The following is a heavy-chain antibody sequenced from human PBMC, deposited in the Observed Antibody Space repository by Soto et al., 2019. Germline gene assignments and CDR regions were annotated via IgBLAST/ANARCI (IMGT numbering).Heavy chain of an antibody. D-gene: IGHD2-15*01. CDR2: MNPNRGNT. J-gene: IGHJ4*02. CDR1: GYTFTSYD. V-gene: IGHV1-8*01. Sequence: ASVKVSCKASGYTFTSYDINWVRQATGQGLEWMGWMNPNRGNTGYAQKFQGRVTMTRNTSISTAYMELSSLRSEDTAVYYCARGPPNRGYCSGGSCYPGAYWGQGTLVTVSS. CDR3: ARGPPNRGYCSGGSCYPGAY.